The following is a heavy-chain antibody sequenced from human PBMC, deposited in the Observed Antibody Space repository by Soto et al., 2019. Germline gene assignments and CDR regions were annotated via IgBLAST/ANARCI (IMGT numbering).Heavy chain of an antibody. CDR3: AREGGSIGGWFGRKFDS. V-gene: IGHV3-23*01. CDR2: ISSGGTTT. Sequence: ESLTPSCTFSSFTVGTHATRWVGPARGKGLEWVSSISSGGTTTFYAASVEGRFTISRDKSKNTLYLQMNSLRADDTAVYYCAREGGSIGGWFGRKFDSWGQGTQVTVSS. D-gene: IGHD6-19*01. CDR1: SFTVGTHA. J-gene: IGHJ4*02.